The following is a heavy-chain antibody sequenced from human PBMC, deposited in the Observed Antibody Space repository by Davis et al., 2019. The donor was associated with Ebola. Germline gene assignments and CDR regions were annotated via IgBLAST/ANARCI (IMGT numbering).Heavy chain of an antibody. CDR1: GFTFSSYS. CDR3: ARITESYYYDSSGYSTLGWFDP. J-gene: IGHJ5*02. D-gene: IGHD3-22*01. Sequence: GGSLRLSCAASGFTFSSYSMNWVRQAPGKGLEWVSSISSSSSYIYYADSVKGRFTISRDNAKNSLYLQMNSLRAEDTAVYYCARITESYYYDSSGYSTLGWFDPWGQGTLVTVSS. V-gene: IGHV3-21*01. CDR2: ISSSSSYI.